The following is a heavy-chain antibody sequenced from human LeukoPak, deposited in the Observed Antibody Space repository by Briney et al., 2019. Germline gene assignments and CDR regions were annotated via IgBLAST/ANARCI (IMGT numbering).Heavy chain of an antibody. CDR1: GFIFRNYE. CDR3: AKSQYADGTFDY. J-gene: IGHJ4*02. CDR2: ISSSGDTV. V-gene: IGHV3-48*03. Sequence: GGSLRLSCAASGFIFRNYEMTWVRQAPGKGLEWVSYISSSGDTVYYADSVKGRFTISRDNAKNSLFLQMNSLRAEDTALYYCAKSQYADGTFDYWGQGTLVTVSS. D-gene: IGHD1-7*01.